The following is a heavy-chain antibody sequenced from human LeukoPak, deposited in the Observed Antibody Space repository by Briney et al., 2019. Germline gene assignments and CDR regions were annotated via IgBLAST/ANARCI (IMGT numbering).Heavy chain of an antibody. Sequence: GVSLRLSCEASGVTFSSYGMHWVRQAPGKGMEWVAVIRYDGSNKYYADSVKGRFTISRDNSKNTLYLQMNSLRAEDTAVYYCARDLSPITMVRGVTGYWGQGTLVTVSS. CDR2: IRYDGSNK. V-gene: IGHV3-33*01. D-gene: IGHD3-10*01. CDR3: ARDLSPITMVRGVTGY. J-gene: IGHJ4*02. CDR1: GVTFSSYG.